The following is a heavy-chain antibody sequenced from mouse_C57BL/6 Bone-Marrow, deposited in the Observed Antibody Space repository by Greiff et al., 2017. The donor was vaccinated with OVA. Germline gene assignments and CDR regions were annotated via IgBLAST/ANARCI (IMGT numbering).Heavy chain of an antibody. CDR2: IYPSDSET. J-gene: IGHJ1*03. CDR3: AKKGYFDV. CDR1: GYTFTSYW. V-gene: IGHV1-61*01. Sequence: QVQLKQPGAELVRPGSSVKLSCKASGYTFTSYWMDWVKQRPGQGLEWIGNIYPSDSETHYNQKFKDKATLTVVKSSSTAYMQLSSLTSEDSAVYYCAKKGYFDVWGTGTTVTVSS.